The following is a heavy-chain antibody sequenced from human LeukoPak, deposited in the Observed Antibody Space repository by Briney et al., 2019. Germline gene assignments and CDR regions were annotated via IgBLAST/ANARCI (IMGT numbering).Heavy chain of an antibody. CDR2: VRPGDSAR. J-gene: IGHJ4*02. D-gene: IGHD4-17*01. CDR3: ATDSHYAFDF. V-gene: IGHV3-48*02. CDR1: GFTFSNYP. Sequence: GGSLRLSCAAFGFTFSNYPMNWVRQAPGKGLEWVSNVRPGDSARSYADSVRGRFTISRDDAKNLLYLQMNSLRDEDTAVYYCATDSHYAFDFWGLGTLVTVSS.